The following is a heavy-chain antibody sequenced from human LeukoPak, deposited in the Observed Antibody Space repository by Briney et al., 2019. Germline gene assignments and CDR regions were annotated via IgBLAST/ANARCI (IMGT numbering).Heavy chain of an antibody. J-gene: IGHJ5*02. CDR2: INPNSGGT. CDR1: GYTFTGYY. V-gene: IGHV1-2*02. Sequence: ASVKVSCKASGYTFTGYYMHWVRQAPGQGLEWMGWINPNSGGTNYAQKFQGRVTMTRNTSIITAYMELSSLRSEDTAVYYCTRGHRFFDPWGQGTLVTVSS. CDR3: TRGHRFFDP.